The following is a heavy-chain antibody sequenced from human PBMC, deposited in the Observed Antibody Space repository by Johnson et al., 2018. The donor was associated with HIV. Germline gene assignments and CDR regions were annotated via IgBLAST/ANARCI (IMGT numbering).Heavy chain of an antibody. D-gene: IGHD6-13*01. J-gene: IGHJ3*02. CDR3: ARDRLYSSTWYAWDNDAFDI. V-gene: IGHV3-7*03. CDR1: GFTFSSYA. Sequence: VQVVESGGGVVQPGRSLRLSCAASGFTFSSYAMHWVRQAPGKGLEWVANIKQDGSEKYYVDSVKGRFTISRDNAKNSLYLQMNSLRADDTAVYYCARDRLYSSTWYAWDNDAFDIWGQGIMVTVSS. CDR2: IKQDGSEK.